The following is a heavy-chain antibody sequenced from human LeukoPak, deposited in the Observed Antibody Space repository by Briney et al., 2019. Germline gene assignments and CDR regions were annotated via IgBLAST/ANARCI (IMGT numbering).Heavy chain of an antibody. V-gene: IGHV3-74*01. J-gene: IGHJ4*02. D-gene: IGHD3-22*01. Sequence: GGSLRLPCAASGFTFSSYWMHWVRQAPGKGLVWVSRINTDGSSTSYADSVKGRFTISRDNAKNTLYLQMNSLRAEDTAVYYCASAYYDSRGRFVYWGQRTLVTVSS. CDR1: GFTFSSYW. CDR2: INTDGSST. CDR3: ASAYYDSRGRFVY.